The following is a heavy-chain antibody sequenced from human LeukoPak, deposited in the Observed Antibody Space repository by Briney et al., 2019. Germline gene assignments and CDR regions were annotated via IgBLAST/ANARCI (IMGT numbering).Heavy chain of an antibody. D-gene: IGHD3-3*01. CDR3: AKANSITIFGVISPVDH. CDR1: GFTFSSYA. V-gene: IGHV3-23*01. CDR2: ISDRGGST. J-gene: IGHJ4*02. Sequence: PGGSLRLSCAASGFTFSSYAMSWVRQAPGKGLEWVSTISDRGGSTYYADSVKGRFTISRDNSKNTLYLQMNSLRAEDTAVYYCAKANSITIFGVISPVDHWGQGTLVTVSS.